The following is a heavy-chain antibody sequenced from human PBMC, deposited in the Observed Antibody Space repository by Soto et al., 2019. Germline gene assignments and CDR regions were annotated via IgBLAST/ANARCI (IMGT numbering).Heavy chain of an antibody. CDR1: GYTFTSYG. V-gene: IGHV1-18*01. Sequence: ASVKVSCKASGYTFTSYGISWVRQAPGQGLEWMGWISAYNGNTNYAQKLQGRVTMTTDTSTSTAYMELRSLRSDDTAVYYCARSPQIGPDIAVAGNDVFDIWGKGKMVTVSS. CDR3: ARSPQIGPDIAVAGNDVFDI. J-gene: IGHJ3*02. D-gene: IGHD6-19*01. CDR2: ISAYNGNT.